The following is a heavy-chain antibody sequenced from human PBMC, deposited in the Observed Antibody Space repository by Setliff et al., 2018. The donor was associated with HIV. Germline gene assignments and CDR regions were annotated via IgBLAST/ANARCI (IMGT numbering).Heavy chain of an antibody. CDR1: GGSINNYF. CDR3: ARDYYNFQDM. D-gene: IGHD3-3*01. Sequence: SCTVSGGSINNYFWSWIRQSPVRGLEWIGYIYYSGETNYNPSLKSRVTFSVDTSKNQFSLKLSSVTAADSAVYYCARDYYNFQDMWGQGTMVTVSS. V-gene: IGHV4-59*01. CDR2: IYYSGET. J-gene: IGHJ3*02.